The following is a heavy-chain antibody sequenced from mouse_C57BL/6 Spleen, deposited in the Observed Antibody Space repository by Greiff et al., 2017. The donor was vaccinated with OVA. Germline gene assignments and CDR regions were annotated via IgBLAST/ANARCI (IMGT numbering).Heavy chain of an antibody. D-gene: IGHD2-13*01. CDR3: ARRGDGRREGYYYAMDY. Sequence: EVQLQQSGAELVKPGASVKLSCTASGFNIKDYYMHWVKQRTEQGLEWIGRIDPEDGETKYAPKFPGKATITADTSSNTAYLQLSSLTSEDTAVYYCARRGDGRREGYYYAMDYWGQGTSVTVSS. V-gene: IGHV14-2*01. CDR1: GFNIKDYY. J-gene: IGHJ4*01. CDR2: IDPEDGET.